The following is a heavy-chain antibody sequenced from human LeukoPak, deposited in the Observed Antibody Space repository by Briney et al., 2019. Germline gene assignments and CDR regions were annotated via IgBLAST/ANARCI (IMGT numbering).Heavy chain of an antibody. V-gene: IGHV3-23*01. CDR3: ANGRYSSSWYYY. CDR1: GFTFSNAW. J-gene: IGHJ4*02. CDR2: ISGSGGST. D-gene: IGHD6-13*01. Sequence: GGSLRLSCAASGFTFSNAWMSWVRQAPGKGLEWVSAISGSGGSTYYVDSVKGRFTISRDNSKNTLYLQMNSLRAEDTAVYYYANGRYSSSWYYYWGQGTLVTVSS.